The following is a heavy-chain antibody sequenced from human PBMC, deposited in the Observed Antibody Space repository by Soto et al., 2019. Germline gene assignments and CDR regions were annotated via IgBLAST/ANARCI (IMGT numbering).Heavy chain of an antibody. D-gene: IGHD2-21*01. V-gene: IGHV3-30-3*01. CDR1: GFTFSSYA. CDR2: ISYDGSNK. J-gene: IGHJ3*02. Sequence: GGSLRLSCATSGFTFSSYAMHCFRQAPGKGLEWVAVISYDGSNKYYADSVKGRFTISRDNSKNTLYLQMNSLRAEDTAVYYCARDQGFVHAFDIWGQGTMVTVSS. CDR3: ARDQGFVHAFDI.